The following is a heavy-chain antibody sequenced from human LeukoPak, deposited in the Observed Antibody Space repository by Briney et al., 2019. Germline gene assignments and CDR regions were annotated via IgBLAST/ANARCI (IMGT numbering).Heavy chain of an antibody. Sequence: SQTLSLTCTVSGGSISSGSYYWSWIRQPAGKGLEWIGRIYTSGSTNYNPSLKSRVTISVDTSKNQFSLKLSSVTAADTAVYYCARHGYSSGWTNFDYWGQGTLVTVSS. CDR3: ARHGYSSGWTNFDY. D-gene: IGHD6-19*01. CDR1: GGSISSGSYY. J-gene: IGHJ4*02. CDR2: IYTSGST. V-gene: IGHV4-61*02.